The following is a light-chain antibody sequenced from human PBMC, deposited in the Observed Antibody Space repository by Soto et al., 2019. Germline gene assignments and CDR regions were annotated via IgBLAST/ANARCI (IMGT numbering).Light chain of an antibody. CDR2: DAS. V-gene: IGKV3-11*01. CDR3: QESSNPPT. Sequence: EIVLTQSPATLSLSPVERATLSGMASQSVSSYLSWYQQKPGRAPRLLIYDASNRATFIPARFSGSGSGTDFTLTISSLEPEDLSVYYRQESSNPPTFGGGTKVDIK. CDR1: QSVSSY. J-gene: IGKJ4*01.